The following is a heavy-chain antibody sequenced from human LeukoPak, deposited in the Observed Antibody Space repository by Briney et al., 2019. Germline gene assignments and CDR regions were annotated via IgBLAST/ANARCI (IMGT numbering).Heavy chain of an antibody. CDR2: ISGYNGNT. CDR1: SYTFTRYG. J-gene: IGHJ4*02. Sequence: GASVKVSCKASSYTFTRYGISWVRQAPGQGLEWMGWISGYNGNTNYAQKFQGRVTMTRDTSISTAYMELSRLRSDDTAVYYCARDFNLDILTGYFTPGSFDYWGQGTLVTVSS. V-gene: IGHV1-18*01. D-gene: IGHD3-9*01. CDR3: ARDFNLDILTGYFTPGSFDY.